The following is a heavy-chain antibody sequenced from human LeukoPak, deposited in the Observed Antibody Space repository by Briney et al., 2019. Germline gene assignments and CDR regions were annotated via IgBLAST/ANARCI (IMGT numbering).Heavy chain of an antibody. J-gene: IGHJ4*02. V-gene: IGHV4-4*07. D-gene: IGHD3-22*01. CDR2: ISTSGST. CDR3: ARDRYYYDSSARYFDY. CDR1: GGSISSYY. Sequence: SETLSLTCTVSGGSISSYYWSWIRQPAGKGLEWIGRISTSGSTNYNPSLKSRVTMSVDTSKNQFSLKLSSVTAADTAVYYCARDRYYYDSSARYFDYWGQGTLVTVSS.